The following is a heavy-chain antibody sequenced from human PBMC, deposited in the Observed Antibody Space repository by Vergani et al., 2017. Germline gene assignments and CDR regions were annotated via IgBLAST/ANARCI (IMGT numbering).Heavy chain of an antibody. Sequence: QVQMQESGPGLVKTSETLSLTCSASGAPISYWCWRWLRQPAGKGLEWVGRLCPSGSTNSKPSHESRVTMSIDTSKYQFSLKLTSVTAADTVVYYCATGAGPFDIWGQGTLVTVSS. D-gene: IGHD7-27*01. CDR2: LCPSGST. V-gene: IGHV4-4*07. CDR3: ATGAGPFDI. J-gene: IGHJ4*02. CDR1: GAPISYWC.